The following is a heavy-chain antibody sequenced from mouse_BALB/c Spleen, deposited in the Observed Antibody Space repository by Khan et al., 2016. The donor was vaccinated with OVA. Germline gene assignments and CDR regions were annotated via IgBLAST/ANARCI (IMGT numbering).Heavy chain of an antibody. CDR2: INPRSGYT. J-gene: IGHJ4*01. CDR1: GYSFTSHT. D-gene: IGHD2-14*01. V-gene: IGHV1-4*01. Sequence: VQLQQSGAELARPGASVKMSCKASGYSFTSHTMHWVKQRPGQGLEWIGYINPRSGYTNYNQKFNDKATLTADNSSSTAFMQLSSLTSEASAVFYSASCTTGYALDYWGQGTSVTVSS. CDR3: ASCTTGYALDY.